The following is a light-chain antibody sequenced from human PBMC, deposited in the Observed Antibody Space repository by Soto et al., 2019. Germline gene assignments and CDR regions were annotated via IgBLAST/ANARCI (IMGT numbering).Light chain of an antibody. Sequence: DIQMTQSPSSLSASVGDRVTITCRASQSISSYLNWYQQKPGKAPKLLIYAASSLQSGVPSRFSSSGSGTDFALTISSLQPEDFATYYCQQSYSTLITFCQGTRLEIK. V-gene: IGKV1-39*01. J-gene: IGKJ5*01. CDR2: AAS. CDR3: QQSYSTLIT. CDR1: QSISSY.